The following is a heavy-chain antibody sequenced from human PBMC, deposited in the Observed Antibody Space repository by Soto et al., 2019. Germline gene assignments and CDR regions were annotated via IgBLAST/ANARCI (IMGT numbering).Heavy chain of an antibody. CDR2: INHSGST. CDR3: ARIAWGSYRYRPFDY. CDR1: GGSFSGYY. Sequence: PSETLSLTCAVYGGSFSGYYWSWIRQPPGKGLEWIGEINHSGSTNYNPSLKSRVTISVDTSKNQFSLKLSSVTAADTAVYYCARIAWGSYRYRPFDYWGQGTLVTVSS. J-gene: IGHJ4*02. D-gene: IGHD3-16*02. V-gene: IGHV4-34*01.